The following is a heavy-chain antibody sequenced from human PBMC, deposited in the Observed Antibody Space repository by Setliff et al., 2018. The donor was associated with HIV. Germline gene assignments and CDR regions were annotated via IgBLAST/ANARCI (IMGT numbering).Heavy chain of an antibody. CDR3: ARTDYGGNSGGNYFDY. Sequence: ASVKVSCKASGYTFTSYGMNWVRQAPGQGLEWMGWISGYNVGHTKYAQKFQGRLTVTTDTSTNTTYMDLRSLRSDDTAVYYCARTDYGGNSGGNYFDYWGQGSLVTVSS. CDR2: ISGYNVGHT. V-gene: IGHV1-18*01. J-gene: IGHJ4*02. CDR1: GYTFTSYG. D-gene: IGHD4-17*01.